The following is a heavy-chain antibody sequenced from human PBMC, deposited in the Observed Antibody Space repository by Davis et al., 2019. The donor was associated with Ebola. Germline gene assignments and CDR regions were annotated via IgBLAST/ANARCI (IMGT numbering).Heavy chain of an antibody. V-gene: IGHV1-18*01. CDR1: GSTFATHA. Sequence: ASVKVSCKGIGSTFATHAISWVRQAPGQGLEWMGWIRTSNGETKLAQNLQGRVTMTTDRSTSTVYMDLRSLTSDDTAVYYCARDWDCTGGSCRNCFDPWGQGTQVIVSA. CDR3: ARDWDCTGGSCRNCFDP. D-gene: IGHD2-15*01. J-gene: IGHJ5*02. CDR2: IRTSNGET.